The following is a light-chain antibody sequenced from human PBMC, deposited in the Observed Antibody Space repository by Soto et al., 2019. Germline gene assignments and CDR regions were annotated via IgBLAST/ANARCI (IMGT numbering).Light chain of an antibody. CDR3: QQYGSSSWT. CDR1: QSVSSNY. V-gene: IGKV3-20*01. CDR2: GVA. J-gene: IGKJ1*01. Sequence: EIVLTQSPGTLSLSPGERATLSCRASQSVSSNYLAWYQQKPGQAPRLLIYGVASRATGIPDRFSGSGSGTDFTLTISRLEPEDFAVYYWQQYGSSSWTFGQGTKVEIK.